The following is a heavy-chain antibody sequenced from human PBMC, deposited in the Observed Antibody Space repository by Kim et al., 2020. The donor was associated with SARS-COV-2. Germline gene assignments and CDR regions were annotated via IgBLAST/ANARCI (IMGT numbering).Heavy chain of an antibody. CDR2: IVVGSGNT. Sequence: SVKVSCKASGFTFTSSAVQWVRQARGQRLEWIGWIVVGSGNTNYAQKFQERVTITRDMSTSTAYMELSSLRSEDTAVYYCAASGDYPHLYRGSFDYWGQGTLVTVSS. CDR3: AASGDYPHLYRGSFDY. D-gene: IGHD4-17*01. J-gene: IGHJ4*02. V-gene: IGHV1-58*01. CDR1: GFTFTSSA.